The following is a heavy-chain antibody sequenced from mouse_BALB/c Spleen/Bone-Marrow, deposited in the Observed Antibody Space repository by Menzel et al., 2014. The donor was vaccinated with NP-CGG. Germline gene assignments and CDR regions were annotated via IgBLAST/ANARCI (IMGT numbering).Heavy chain of an antibody. J-gene: IGHJ3*01. CDR1: GFTFINYG. Sequence: EVKLVESGGGLLQPGGSLKLSCAASGFTFINYGMSWVRQTPDKRLEFVATLTTNGGEIYYPVSVKGRFTISRANAKNTLYLQKRSLKSEDTAMYYCARGDDDVSGFANWGQGTLGAVAA. D-gene: IGHD2-4*01. CDR3: ARGDDDVSGFAN. CDR2: LTTNGGEI. V-gene: IGHV5-6-3*01.